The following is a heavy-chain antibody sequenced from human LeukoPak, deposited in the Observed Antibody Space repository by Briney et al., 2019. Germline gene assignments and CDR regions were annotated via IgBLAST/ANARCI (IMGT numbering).Heavy chain of an antibody. CDR1: GFTLGTYG. CDR3: AKEMGSSQPFDY. CDR2: ISASGDHT. D-gene: IGHD3-10*01. V-gene: IGHV3-23*01. J-gene: IGHJ4*02. Sequence: PGGSLRLSCAASGFTLGTYGLAWVRQAPGKGLEWVSAISASGDHTYYADSVKGRFSISRDNFKNTLYLQMNSLRAEDTALYYCAKEMGSSQPFDYWGQGTLVTVSS.